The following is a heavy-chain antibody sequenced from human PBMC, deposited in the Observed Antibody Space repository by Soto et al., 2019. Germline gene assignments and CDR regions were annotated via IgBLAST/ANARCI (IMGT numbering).Heavy chain of an antibody. CDR3: ANDALAYGRNFRVDY. CDR2: ISYDGSHK. D-gene: IGHD4-17*01. CDR1: GFTFSSYG. V-gene: IGHV3-30*18. Sequence: QVPLVESGGGVVQPGRSLRLSCAASGFTFSSYGMHWVRQAPGKGLEWVAVISYDGSHKYYADSVKGRFTISRDNSXXTLYLQMNSLRADDTAVYYCANDALAYGRNFRVDYWGQGTLVTVSS. J-gene: IGHJ4*02.